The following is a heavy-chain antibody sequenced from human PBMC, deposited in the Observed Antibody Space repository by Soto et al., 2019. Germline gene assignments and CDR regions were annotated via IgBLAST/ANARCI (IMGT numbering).Heavy chain of an antibody. V-gene: IGHV3-23*01. Sequence: PGGSLRLSCAASGFTFSSYAMSWVRQAPGKGLEWVSAISGSGGSTYYADSVKGRFTISRDNSKNTLYLQMNSLRAEDTAVYYCANYEWSRQAPFDYWGQGTLVTVSS. CDR3: ANYEWSRQAPFDY. D-gene: IGHD3-3*01. CDR2: ISGSGGST. CDR1: GFTFSSYA. J-gene: IGHJ4*02.